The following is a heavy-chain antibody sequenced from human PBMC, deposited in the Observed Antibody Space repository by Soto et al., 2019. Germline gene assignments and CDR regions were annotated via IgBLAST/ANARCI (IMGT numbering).Heavy chain of an antibody. CDR2: IYYSGST. V-gene: IGHV4-30-4*01. CDR3: ARGDLDELVGCAFDI. D-gene: IGHD1-1*01. CDR1: GGSISSGDYY. Sequence: SETLSLTCTVSGGSISSGDYYWSWIRQPPGKGLEWIGYIYYSGSTYYNPSLKSRVTISVDTSKNQFSLKLSSVTAADTAVYYCARGDLDELVGCAFDIWGQGTMVTVSS. J-gene: IGHJ3*02.